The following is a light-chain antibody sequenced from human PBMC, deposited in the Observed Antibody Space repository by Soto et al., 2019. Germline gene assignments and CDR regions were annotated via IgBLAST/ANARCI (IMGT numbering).Light chain of an antibody. J-gene: IGLJ1*01. CDR1: SSKIGAVYD. Sequence: QSVLTPPPSVSGAPGQSVTVSCTWVSSKIGAVYDVHWYQQLPGTAPKLLIYGNSNRPSGVPDRFSGSTSGTSASLAITGLQAEDEADYYCQSYDSSLSGYVFATGTKVTVL. CDR3: QSYDSSLSGYV. V-gene: IGLV1-40*01. CDR2: GNS.